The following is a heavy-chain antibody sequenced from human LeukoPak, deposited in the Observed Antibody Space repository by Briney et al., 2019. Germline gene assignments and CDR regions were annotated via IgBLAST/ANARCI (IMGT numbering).Heavy chain of an antibody. CDR3: ATGHYHSSSSPFDY. CDR2: FDPEDGET. D-gene: IGHD6-13*01. Sequence: ASVKVSCKVSGYTLTELSMHWVRQAPGKGLEWMGGFDPEDGETIYAQKFQGRVTMTEDTSTDTAYMELSSLRSEDTAVYYCATGHYHSSSSPFDYWGQGTLVTVSS. CDR1: GYTLTELS. V-gene: IGHV1-24*01. J-gene: IGHJ4*02.